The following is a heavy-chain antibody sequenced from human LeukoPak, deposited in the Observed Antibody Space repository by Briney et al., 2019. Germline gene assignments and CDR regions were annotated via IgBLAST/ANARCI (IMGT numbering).Heavy chain of an antibody. D-gene: IGHD2-8*01. CDR1: GYTFTSYG. J-gene: IGHJ4*02. CDR2: VSAYNGNT. V-gene: IGHV1-18*01. CDR3: ARGEREYEWLSYKNFDY. Sequence: GASVKVSCKASGYTFTSYGISWVRQAPGQGREWMGWVSAYNGNTNYAQKLQGRVTMTTDTSTSTAYMELRSLRSDDTAVYYCARGEREYEWLSYKNFDYWGQGTLVTVSS.